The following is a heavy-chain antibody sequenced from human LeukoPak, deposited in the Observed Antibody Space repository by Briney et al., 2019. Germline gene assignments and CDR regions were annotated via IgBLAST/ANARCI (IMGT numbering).Heavy chain of an antibody. D-gene: IGHD6-13*01. CDR2: IYYSGST. Sequence: PSETLSLTCTVSGGSISSSSYYWGWIRQPPGKGLEWIGSIYYSGSTYYNPSLKSRVTISVDTSKNQFSLKLSSVTAADTAVYYCARDPVNEQQLPPYYYYYGMDVWGQGTTVTVSS. CDR3: ARDPVNEQQLPPYYYYYGMDV. V-gene: IGHV4-39*07. J-gene: IGHJ6*02. CDR1: GGSISSSSYY.